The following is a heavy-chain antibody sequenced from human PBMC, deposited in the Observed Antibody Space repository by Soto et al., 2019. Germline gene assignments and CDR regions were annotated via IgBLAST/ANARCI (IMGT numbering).Heavy chain of an antibody. CDR3: AKGLWDPDYFDY. V-gene: IGHV3-23*01. CDR1: GFSFRSYA. D-gene: IGHD1-26*01. J-gene: IGHJ4*02. CDR2: FSGSGGST. Sequence: GGSLRLSCAASGFSFRSYAMNWVRQAPGKGLEWVSSFSGSGGSTYYADSVKGRFTISRDDSKDTVYLHLNSLRAEDTAIYYCAKGLWDPDYFDYWGQGTLVTVSS.